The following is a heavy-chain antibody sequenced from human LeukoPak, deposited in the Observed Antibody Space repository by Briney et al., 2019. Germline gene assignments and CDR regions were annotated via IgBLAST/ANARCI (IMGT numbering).Heavy chain of an antibody. CDR2: ISGSGSTT. CDR1: GFTFSSYS. CDR3: AKVGHCTSTRCYTSPYHYYSYMDV. J-gene: IGHJ6*03. V-gene: IGHV3-23*01. D-gene: IGHD2-2*02. Sequence: QSGGSLRLSCAASGFTFSSYSMNWVRQAPGKGLEWLSAISGSGSTTYYADAVRGRFTISRDNSKNTLYLEMNSLRDEDTAVYYCAKVGHCTSTRCYTSPYHYYSYMDVWGKGTTVTVSS.